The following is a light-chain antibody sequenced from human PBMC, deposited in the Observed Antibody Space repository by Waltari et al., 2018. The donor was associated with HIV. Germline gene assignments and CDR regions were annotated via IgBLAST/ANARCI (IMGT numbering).Light chain of an antibody. CDR3: CSYTSRSTLV. Sequence: QSALTQPAPVSGSPRQSTTISCPATRSDVGGYYYVSWYQHHPGKAPKLMIYEVSNRPSRISIRFSGSKSGNTASLTISGLQAEDEADYYCCSYTSRSTLVFGGGTKLTVL. J-gene: IGLJ2*01. CDR1: RSDVGGYYY. V-gene: IGLV2-14*01. CDR2: EVS.